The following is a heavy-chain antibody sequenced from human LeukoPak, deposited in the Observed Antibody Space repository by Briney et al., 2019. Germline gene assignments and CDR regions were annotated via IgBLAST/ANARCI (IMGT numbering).Heavy chain of an antibody. CDR2: IKSKTDGGTT. V-gene: IGHV3-15*01. J-gene: IGHJ4*02. CDR1: GFTFSNAW. CDR3: TTRVHPTRDMVRGVMVDY. D-gene: IGHD3-10*01. Sequence: GGSLRLSCAASGFTFSNAWMSWVRQAPGKGLEWVGRIKSKTDGGTTDYAAPVKGRFTISRDDSINTLYLQMNSLKTEDTAVYYCTTRVHPTRDMVRGVMVDYWGQGTLVTVSS.